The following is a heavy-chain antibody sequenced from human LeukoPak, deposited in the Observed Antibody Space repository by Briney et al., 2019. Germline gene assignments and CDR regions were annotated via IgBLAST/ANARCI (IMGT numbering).Heavy chain of an antibody. CDR2: VSPYNGNN. D-gene: IGHD3-10*02. J-gene: IGHJ6*03. CDR1: GYTFTSCG. Sequence: GASVKLSCKASGYTFTSCGISWVRQAPGQGLEWMGWVSPYNGNNIDAQTLQGRVTMTTDTSTSTAYLELRSLRSDDTAVYYCARDGLALHPYYYVPAFGYMDVWGKGTTVTVSS. V-gene: IGHV1-18*01. CDR3: ARDGLALHPYYYVPAFGYMDV.